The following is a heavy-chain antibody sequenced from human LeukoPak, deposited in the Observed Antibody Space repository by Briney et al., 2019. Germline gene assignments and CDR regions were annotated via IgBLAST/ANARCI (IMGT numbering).Heavy chain of an antibody. J-gene: IGHJ4*02. D-gene: IGHD1-26*01. CDR3: SRESGAFSPFGY. CDR2: ISLSGLT. Sequence: PSETLSLTCGVSGGSISSTNWWSWVRQPPGQGLEWIGEISLSGLTNYNPSLKSRVTMSLDKSKNHLSLNLTSVTAADTAVYYCSRESGAFSPFGYWGQGTLVTVSS. V-gene: IGHV4-4*02. CDR1: GGSISSTNW.